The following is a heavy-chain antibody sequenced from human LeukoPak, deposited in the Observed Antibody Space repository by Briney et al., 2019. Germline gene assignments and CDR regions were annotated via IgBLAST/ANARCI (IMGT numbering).Heavy chain of an antibody. V-gene: IGHV5-51*01. CDR1: GYIFTSYW. Sequence: GEALQISCYGSGYIFTSYWVGWVLQMPATSLEWMGIIYPGDSDTRYSPSFQGQVTISADKSISTAYLQWSSLKASDTAMYYCALSGSYYYFDYWGQGTLVTVSS. CDR3: ALSGSYYYFDY. CDR2: IYPGDSDT. D-gene: IGHD1-26*01. J-gene: IGHJ4*02.